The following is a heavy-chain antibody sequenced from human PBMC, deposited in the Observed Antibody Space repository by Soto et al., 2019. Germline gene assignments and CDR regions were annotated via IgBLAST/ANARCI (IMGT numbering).Heavy chain of an antibody. CDR1: GDSISNSRFY. CDR2: IYYSGST. CDR3: ARHPSDFWFDP. D-gene: IGHD2-21*02. J-gene: IGHJ5*02. V-gene: IGHV4-39*01. Sequence: SETLSLTCSVSGDSISNSRFYWAWIRQPPGKGLEWIGYIYYSGSTYYNPSLKSRVTISVDTSKNQFSLKLSSVTAADTAVYYCARHPSDFWFDPWGQGTLVTVSS.